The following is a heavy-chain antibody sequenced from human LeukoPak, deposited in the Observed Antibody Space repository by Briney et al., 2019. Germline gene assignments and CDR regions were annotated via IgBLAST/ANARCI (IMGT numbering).Heavy chain of an antibody. V-gene: IGHV3-9*01. D-gene: IGHD6-19*01. CDR2: ISWSSGSI. Sequence: PGGSLRLSCVVSGFKFDDYGMHWVRQAPGKGLEWVSGISWSSGSIGYADSVKGRFTISRDNAKNSLYLQMNSLRAEDTALYYCAKSADDYVVGSGWFDYWGQGTLVTVSS. CDR1: GFKFDDYG. CDR3: AKSADDYVVGSGWFDY. J-gene: IGHJ4*02.